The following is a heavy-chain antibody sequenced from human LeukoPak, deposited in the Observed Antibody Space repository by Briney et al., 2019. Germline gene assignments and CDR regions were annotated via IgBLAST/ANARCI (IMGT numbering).Heavy chain of an antibody. CDR3: ARPAYQLLYPNWFDP. D-gene: IGHD2-2*02. CDR2: IYTSGST. V-gene: IGHV4-61*02. J-gene: IGHJ5*02. CDR1: GGSISSGSYY. Sequence: SQTLSLTCTVSGGSISSGSYYWSWIRQPAGKGLEWIGRIYTSGSTNYNPSLKSRVTISVDTSKNQFSLKLSSVTAADTAVYYCARPAYQLLYPNWFDPWGQGTLVTVSS.